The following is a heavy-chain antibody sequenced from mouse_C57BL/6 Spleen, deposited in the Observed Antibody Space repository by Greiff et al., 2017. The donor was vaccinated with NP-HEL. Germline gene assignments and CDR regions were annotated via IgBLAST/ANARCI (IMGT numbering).Heavy chain of an antibody. J-gene: IGHJ3*01. CDR1: GYTFTSYT. D-gene: IGHD2-4*01. CDR2: INPSSGYT. Sequence: QVQLQQSGAELARPGASVKMSCKASGYTFTSYTMHWVKQRPGQGLEWIGYINPSSGYTKYNQKFKDKATLTADKSSSTAYMQLSSLTSEDSAVYYCARGYDYDPWFAYWGQGTLVTVSA. CDR3: ARGYDYDPWFAY. V-gene: IGHV1-4*01.